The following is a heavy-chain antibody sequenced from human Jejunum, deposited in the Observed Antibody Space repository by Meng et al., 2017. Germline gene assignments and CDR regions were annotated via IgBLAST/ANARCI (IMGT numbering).Heavy chain of an antibody. CDR2: ISSYNGKT. Sequence: QVHLVQSGAEVKKPGASVKVSRKASGYTFSNYGNNWGRQAPGQGLEWMGWISSYNGKTNYVQSLQGRVTMTTDTSTSTAYMELRSLRSDDTAIYYCARDFLAGGEDFDYWGQGTLVTVSS. CDR1: GYTFSNYG. CDR3: ARDFLAGGEDFDY. D-gene: IGHD2-21*01. J-gene: IGHJ4*02. V-gene: IGHV1-18*01.